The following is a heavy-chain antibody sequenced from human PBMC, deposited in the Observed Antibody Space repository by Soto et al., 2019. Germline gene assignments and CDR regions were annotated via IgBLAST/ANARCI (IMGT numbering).Heavy chain of an antibody. Sequence: QVQLVESGGGVVQPGRSLRLSCAASGFTFSSYAMHWVRQAPGKGLEWVAVISYDGSNKYYADSVKGRFTISRDNSKNXLYRQMNSLRAEDTAVYYCARDFATYMITFGELDYWGQGTLVTVSS. D-gene: IGHD3-16*01. CDR3: ARDFATYMITFGELDY. V-gene: IGHV3-30-3*01. J-gene: IGHJ4*02. CDR1: GFTFSSYA. CDR2: ISYDGSNK.